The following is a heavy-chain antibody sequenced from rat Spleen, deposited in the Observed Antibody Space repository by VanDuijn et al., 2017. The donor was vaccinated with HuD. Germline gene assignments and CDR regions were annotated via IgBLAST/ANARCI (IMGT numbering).Heavy chain of an antibody. CDR3: ARHFGLYYFDY. CDR1: GRTFSDYY. D-gene: IGHD4-3*01. J-gene: IGHJ2*01. CDR2: ISYDGSST. V-gene: IGHV5-7*01. Sequence: EVQLVESGGGLVQPGRSLKLSCAASGRTFSDYYMAWVRQAPTKGLEWVATISYDGSSTYYRDSVKGRFTISRDNAKSTLYLQMDSLRSEDSATYYCARHFGLYYFDYWGQGVMVTVSS.